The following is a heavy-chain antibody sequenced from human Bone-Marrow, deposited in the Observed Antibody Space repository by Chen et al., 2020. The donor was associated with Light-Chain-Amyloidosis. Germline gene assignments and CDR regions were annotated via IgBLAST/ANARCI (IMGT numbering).Heavy chain of an antibody. CDR2: VSGSTVST. CDR3: TRKGGYFDF. D-gene: IGHD3-10*01. J-gene: IGHJ4*02. Sequence: EVQLVESGGGLVQPGGSLRLSCATSGFNFSSFGMSWVRQAPGKGLEWVSTVSGSTVSTYYAGAVKGRFIISRDNSKSTLYLQMNSLRAGDTAVYFCTRKGGYFDFGGQGSLVTVSS. CDR1: GFNFSSFG. V-gene: IGHV3-23*04.